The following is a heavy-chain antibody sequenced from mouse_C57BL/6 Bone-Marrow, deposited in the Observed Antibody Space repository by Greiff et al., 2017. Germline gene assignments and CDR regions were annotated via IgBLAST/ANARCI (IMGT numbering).Heavy chain of an antibody. J-gene: IGHJ3*01. CDR2: ISDGGSYT. CDR3: ARDPWFAY. Sequence: EVMLVESGGGLVKPGGSLKLSCAASGFTFSSYAMSWVRQTPEKRLEWVATISDGGSYTYYPDNVKGRLTISRDNAKNNLYLQMSHLKSEDTAMYYCARDPWFAYWGQGTLVTVSA. V-gene: IGHV5-4*01. CDR1: GFTFSSYA.